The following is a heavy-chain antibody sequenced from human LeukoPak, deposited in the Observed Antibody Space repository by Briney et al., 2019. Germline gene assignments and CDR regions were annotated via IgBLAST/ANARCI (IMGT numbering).Heavy chain of an antibody. CDR2: ISAYNGST. CDR3: ARDGHYYGSGSYYNPMYY. CDR1: GYTFTSYG. V-gene: IGHV1-18*01. Sequence: ASVKVSCKASGYTFTSYGISWVRQAPGQGLEWMGWISAYNGSTSYAQKFQGRVTMTRDTSTSTVYMELSSLRSEDTAVYYCARDGHYYGSGSYYNPMYYWGQGTLVTVSS. D-gene: IGHD3-10*01. J-gene: IGHJ4*02.